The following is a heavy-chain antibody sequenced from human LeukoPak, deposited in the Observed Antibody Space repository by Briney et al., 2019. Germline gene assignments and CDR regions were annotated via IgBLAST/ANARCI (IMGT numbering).Heavy chain of an antibody. Sequence: NPSETLSLTCTVSGDPISGYSDYKWTWIRQPPGEGLEWIGYIYYHGSTNYNPSLKSRVTFSVDTSNNQFSLKLNSVTAADTAVYYCAREYSAFDYWGQGTLVTVSS. CDR2: IYYHGST. D-gene: IGHD1-26*01. J-gene: IGHJ4*02. CDR1: GDPISGYSDY. CDR3: AREYSAFDY. V-gene: IGHV4-61*08.